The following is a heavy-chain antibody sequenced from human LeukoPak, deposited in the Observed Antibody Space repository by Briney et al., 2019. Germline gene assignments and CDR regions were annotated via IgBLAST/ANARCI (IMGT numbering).Heavy chain of an antibody. J-gene: IGHJ6*02. CDR2: IYYRGST. V-gene: IGHV4-31*03. CDR3: AAGYDGYYYGMDV. Sequence: SSETLSLTCTVSGGSISSGGYYWSWIRQHPGKGLEWIGYIYYRGSTYYNPSLKSRVTISVDTSKNQFSLKLSSVTAADTAVYYCAAGYDGYYYGMDVWGQGTTVTVSS. CDR1: GGSISSGGYY. D-gene: IGHD5-12*01.